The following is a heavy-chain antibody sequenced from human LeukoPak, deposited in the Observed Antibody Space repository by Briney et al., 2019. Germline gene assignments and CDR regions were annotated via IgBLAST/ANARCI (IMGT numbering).Heavy chain of an antibody. D-gene: IGHD3-22*01. V-gene: IGHV4-30-4*08. J-gene: IGHJ6*03. CDR2: IYYSGST. CDR1: GGSISSGDYY. Sequence: PSQTLSLTCTVSGGSISSGDYYWSWIRQPPGKGLEWIGYIYYSGSTYYNPSLKSRVTISVDTSKNRFSLKLSSVTAADTAVYYCAREGSSGYYLYYYYMDVWGKGTTVTVSS. CDR3: AREGSSGYYLYYYYMDV.